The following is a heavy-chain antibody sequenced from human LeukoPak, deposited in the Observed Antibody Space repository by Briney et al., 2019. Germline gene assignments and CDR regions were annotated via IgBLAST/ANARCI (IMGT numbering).Heavy chain of an antibody. CDR2: VTYDGNNK. V-gene: IGHV3-30-3*01. CDR3: AKAPVRGAVAGVDY. D-gene: IGHD6-19*01. Sequence: PGRSLRLSCAASGFTFNNYAMHCVRQAPGKGLEWVAVVTYDGNNKYYADSVKGRFTVSRDNSRNTVNLQMNSLRGEDTAVYYCAKAPVRGAVAGVDYWGQGTLVTVSS. J-gene: IGHJ4*02. CDR1: GFTFNNYA.